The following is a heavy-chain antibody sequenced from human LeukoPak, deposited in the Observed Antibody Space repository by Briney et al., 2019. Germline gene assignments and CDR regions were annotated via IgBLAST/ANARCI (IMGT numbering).Heavy chain of an antibody. Sequence: SETLSLTCTVSGGSISSSSYYWSWIRQPAGKGLQWIGRINTSVSTNYNPSLKSRVTMSVDTSKNQFSLKLSPVTAADTAVYYCARVSSSWYQDWYFDLWGRGTLVTVSS. D-gene: IGHD6-13*01. V-gene: IGHV4-61*02. CDR2: INTSVST. CDR1: GGSISSSSYY. J-gene: IGHJ2*01. CDR3: ARVSSSWYQDWYFDL.